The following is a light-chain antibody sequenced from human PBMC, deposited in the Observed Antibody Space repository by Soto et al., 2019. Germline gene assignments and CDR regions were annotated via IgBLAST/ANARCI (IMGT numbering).Light chain of an antibody. CDR2: GAS. CDR1: QTIRTN. Sequence: EIVMKQSPATLSGPLGDIATLSCRASQTIRTNLAGYQQKPGPSPSLLIYGASTRATGIPGRFSGSGSGTDFTLTINSLQSEDSAVYYCQQYNNWPPIFTFGPGTKVDIK. V-gene: IGKV3-15*01. CDR3: QQYNNWPPIFT. J-gene: IGKJ3*01.